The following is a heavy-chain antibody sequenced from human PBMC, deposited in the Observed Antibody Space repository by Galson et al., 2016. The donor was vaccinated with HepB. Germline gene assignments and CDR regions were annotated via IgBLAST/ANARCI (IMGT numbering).Heavy chain of an antibody. J-gene: IGHJ4*02. CDR2: VRASGNGGST. D-gene: IGHD3-22*01. CDR3: AILGMYYRDSSDYFTEDF. Sequence: LRLSCAASGFTSSNYDMSWVRRAPGKGLQWVSVVRASGNGGSTHYADSVKGRFTISRDNSKNTLYLQMNSLRAEDTAVYYCAILGMYYRDSSDYFTEDFWGQGTLVTVSS. V-gene: IGHV3-23*01. CDR1: GFTSSNYD.